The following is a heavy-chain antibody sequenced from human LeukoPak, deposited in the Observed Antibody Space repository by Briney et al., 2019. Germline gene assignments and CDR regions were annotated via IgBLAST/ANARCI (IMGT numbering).Heavy chain of an antibody. CDR1: GFTFSRYW. V-gene: IGHV3-7*01. Sequence: PGGSLRLSCAASGFTFSRYWMSWVRQAPGKGLEWVANIKQDGSEKYYVDSVKGRFTISRDNAKNSLYLQMNSLRAEDTAVYYCRRAGTTGYYGMDVWGQGTTVTVSS. D-gene: IGHD1-1*01. CDR3: RRAGTTGYYGMDV. J-gene: IGHJ6*02. CDR2: IKQDGSEK.